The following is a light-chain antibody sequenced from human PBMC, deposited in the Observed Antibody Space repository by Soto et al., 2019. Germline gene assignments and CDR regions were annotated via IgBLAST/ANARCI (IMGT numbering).Light chain of an antibody. CDR3: SSSTSSSTRV. CDR1: SSGVGGYNY. V-gene: IGLV2-14*01. CDR2: DVS. J-gene: IGLJ2*01. Sequence: QSALTQPASVSGSPGQSITISCSGTSSGVGGYNYVSWYQQHPGKAPKLMIYDVSNRHSGVSNRCSGSKSGNTASLTISGRQAEYEADYYCSSSTSSSTRVFGGGTQLTVL.